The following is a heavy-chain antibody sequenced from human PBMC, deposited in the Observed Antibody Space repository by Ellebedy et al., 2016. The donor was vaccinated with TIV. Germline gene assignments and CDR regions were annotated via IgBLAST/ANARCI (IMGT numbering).Heavy chain of an antibody. V-gene: IGHV3-23*01. Sequence: GGSLRLSCAASGFTFDSYAITWVRQAPGKGLEWVSSITGLGNNAYYADSVKGRFSISRDNSKNTLYLQMNSLRVEDTAVYYCAKRRGYNYDDHAFDIWGQGTVVTVSS. J-gene: IGHJ3*02. CDR1: GFTFDSYA. D-gene: IGHD5-18*01. CDR3: AKRRGYNYDDHAFDI. CDR2: ITGLGNNA.